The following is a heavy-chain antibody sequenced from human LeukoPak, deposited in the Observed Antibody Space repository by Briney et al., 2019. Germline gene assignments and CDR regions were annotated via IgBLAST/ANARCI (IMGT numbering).Heavy chain of an antibody. V-gene: IGHV1-18*01. J-gene: IGHJ5*02. CDR1: GYTFRSYS. D-gene: IGHD3-9*01. Sequence: ASVKVSCKASGYTFRSYSISWVRQAPGQGLEWMGWISAFNGNTKYAQKLQGRVTMSTDRSTSTAYMELRSLRSDDTAAYYCARERWGYDVLTGDNWFDPWGQGTLVTVSS. CDR2: ISAFNGNT. CDR3: ARERWGYDVLTGDNWFDP.